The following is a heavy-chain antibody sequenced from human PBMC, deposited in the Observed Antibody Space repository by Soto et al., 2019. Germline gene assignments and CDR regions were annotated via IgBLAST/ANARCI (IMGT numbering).Heavy chain of an antibody. CDR2: INHSGST. V-gene: IGHV4-34*01. D-gene: IGHD2-2*01. CDR1: GGPFSGYY. Sequence: SETLSLTCAVYGGPFSGYYWSWIRQPPGKGLEWIGEINHSGSTNYNPSLKSRVTISVDTSKNQFSLKLSSVTAADTAVYYCARWGCSSTSCYYYGMDVWGQGTTVTVSS. J-gene: IGHJ6*02. CDR3: ARWGCSSTSCYYYGMDV.